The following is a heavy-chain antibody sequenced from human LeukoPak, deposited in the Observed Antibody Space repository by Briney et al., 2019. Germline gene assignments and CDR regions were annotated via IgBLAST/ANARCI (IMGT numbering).Heavy chain of an antibody. V-gene: IGHV4-61*02. CDR2: IYTSGST. CDR3: ARDRVATFYWYFDL. J-gene: IGHJ2*01. Sequence: KASETLSLTCTVSGGSISSGSYYWSWIRQPAGKGLEWIVRIYTSGSTNYNPSLKSRVTISVDTSKNQFSLKLSSVTAADTAVYYCARDRVATFYWYFDLWGRGTLVTVSS. D-gene: IGHD5-12*01. CDR1: GGSISSGSYY.